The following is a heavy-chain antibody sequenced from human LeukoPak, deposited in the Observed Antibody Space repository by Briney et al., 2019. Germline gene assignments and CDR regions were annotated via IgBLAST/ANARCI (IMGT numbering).Heavy chain of an antibody. CDR2: ISAYSGDT. V-gene: IGHV1-18*01. Sequence: ASVKVSCKASGYTFSNYGIHWVRQAPGQAPEWTGWISAYSGDTNYAKKLQGRVTMTTDKSMNTAYMELRSLTFDDTAVYYCTRGPPVSTGGYSYFDDWGQGTLVTVS. CDR1: GYTFSNYG. CDR3: TRGPPVSTGGYSYFDD. D-gene: IGHD1-26*01. J-gene: IGHJ4*02.